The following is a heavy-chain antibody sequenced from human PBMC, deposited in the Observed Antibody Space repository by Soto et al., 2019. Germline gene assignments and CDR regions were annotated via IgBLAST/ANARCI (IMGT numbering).Heavy chain of an antibody. CDR2: INPKSGAT. Sequence: QVQLVQSGAEVKKPGASLKVSCKASGYRFTGYGLHWVRQAPGQGLQWMGWINPKSGATDYVQKCQGRVTMTMEMSTNTAYLELTGLRSDYTAADTAVYYCAISNCAGDDYCQYGLDVWGQGTTVTVSS. CDR1: GYRFTGYG. CDR3: VYYCAISNCAGDDYCQYGLDV. J-gene: IGHJ6*02. V-gene: IGHV1-2*02. D-gene: IGHD2-21*02.